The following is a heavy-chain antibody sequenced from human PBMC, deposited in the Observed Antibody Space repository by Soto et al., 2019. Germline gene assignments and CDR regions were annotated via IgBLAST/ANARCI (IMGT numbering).Heavy chain of an antibody. CDR3: ARARGYSYATDY. Sequence: QVQLVQSGAEVKKPGSSVKVSCKASGGTFSSYTISWVRQAPGQGLEWMGRIIPILGIANYAQKFQGRVTITADKTTSTADMELSSLRSEDTAVYYCARARGYSYATDYWGQGTLVTVSS. CDR2: IIPILGIA. D-gene: IGHD5-18*01. V-gene: IGHV1-69*02. CDR1: GGTFSSYT. J-gene: IGHJ4*02.